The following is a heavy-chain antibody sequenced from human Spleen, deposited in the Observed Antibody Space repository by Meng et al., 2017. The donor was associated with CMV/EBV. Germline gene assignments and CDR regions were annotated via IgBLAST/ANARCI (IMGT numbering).Heavy chain of an antibody. CDR2: IYYSGST. J-gene: IGHJ4*02. D-gene: IGHD2-2*01. CDR3: ARDGGTRPDY. V-gene: IGHV4-31*03. CDR1: GGSISSGGYY. Sequence: CTVSGGSISSGGYYWSWIRQHPGKGLEWIGYIYYSGSTYYNPSLKSRVTISVDTSKNQFSLKLSSVTAADTAVYYCARDGGTRPDYWGQGTLVTVSS.